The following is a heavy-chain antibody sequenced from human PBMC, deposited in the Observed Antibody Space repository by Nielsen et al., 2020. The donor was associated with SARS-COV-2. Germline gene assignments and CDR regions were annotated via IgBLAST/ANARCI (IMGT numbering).Heavy chain of an antibody. CDR1: GFDFRNYG. CDR3: AKCASIGGSYYPDAFDI. J-gene: IGHJ3*02. D-gene: IGHD1-26*01. Sequence: GGSLRLSCEASGFDFRNYGMNWVRQAPGKGLEWVAIIWYDGSERYYGDSVKGRFTISRDNSKNTLHLEMNSLRAEDTAVYYCAKCASIGGSYYPDAFDIWGQGTMVTVSS. CDR2: IWYDGSER. V-gene: IGHV3-33*06.